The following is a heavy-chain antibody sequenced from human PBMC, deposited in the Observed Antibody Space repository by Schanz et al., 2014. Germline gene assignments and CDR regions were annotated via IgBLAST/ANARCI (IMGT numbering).Heavy chain of an antibody. Sequence: QVQLQESGPGLVKPSGTLSLTCAVSGGFISSINWWSWVRQSPGTGLEWIGEINNSGSTNYNPSRKSRVTIPLDKSKRQFSLTLNAVTAADTAVYYCARDERDLPRSLFVFWGQGTLVTVSS. CDR1: GGFISSINW. D-gene: IGHD2-2*01. CDR2: INNSGST. V-gene: IGHV4-4*02. J-gene: IGHJ4*02. CDR3: ARDERDLPRSLFVF.